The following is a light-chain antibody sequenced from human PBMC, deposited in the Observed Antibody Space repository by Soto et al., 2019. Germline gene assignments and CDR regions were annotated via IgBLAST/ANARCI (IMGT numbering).Light chain of an antibody. CDR3: QQYNSMGT. CDR1: QSVSSY. CDR2: DAS. Sequence: EIVLTQYPGTLSLSPGERATLSCRASQSVSSYLAWYQQKPGQAPRLLIYDASNRATGIPARFSGSGSGTEFTLTISSLQPDDFATYYCQQYNSMGTFGQGTKVDI. V-gene: IGKV3-11*01. J-gene: IGKJ1*01.